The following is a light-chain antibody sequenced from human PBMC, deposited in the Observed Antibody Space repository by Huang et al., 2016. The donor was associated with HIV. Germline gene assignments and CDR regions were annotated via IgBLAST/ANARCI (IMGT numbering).Light chain of an antibody. CDR3: QQSYSTPRT. J-gene: IGKJ1*01. V-gene: IGKV1-39*01. CDR1: QSINTY. Sequence: DIQMTQSPSSQSASVGDRVTITCRASQSINTYLNWYQQKPGKAPNLLIYATSSLQSGVPSRFSGSGSGTDFTLTISRLQPEDFATYFCQQSYSTPRTFGQGTKVEIK. CDR2: ATS.